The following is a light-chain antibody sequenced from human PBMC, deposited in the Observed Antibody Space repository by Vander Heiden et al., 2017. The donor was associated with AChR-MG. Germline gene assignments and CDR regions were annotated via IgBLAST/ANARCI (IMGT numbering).Light chain of an antibody. J-gene: IGKJ1*01. V-gene: IGKV2-28*01. CDR2: LGS. Sequence: DILMIQSPLSLPVTPGEPASLSCRSSPSLLQTNGYNYVDWYLQKPGQSPQLLIYLGSSRASGVPDRFSGSGSGTDFTLKISRVEAEDVGVYYCMQTLQTPWTFGQGTKVEIK. CDR3: MQTLQTPWT. CDR1: PSLLQTNGYNY.